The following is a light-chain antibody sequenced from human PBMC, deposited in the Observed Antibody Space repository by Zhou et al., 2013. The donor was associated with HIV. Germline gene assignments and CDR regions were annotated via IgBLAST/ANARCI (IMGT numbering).Light chain of an antibody. V-gene: IGKV3-20*01. CDR3: QQYGSSPCT. CDR2: GAS. Sequence: EIVLTQSPDTLSLSPGEGATLSCRASQSVGGSYLAWYQQKPGQAPRLLIYGASNRATGIPDRFSGSGSGTDFNFTISRLEPGDFAVYYCQQYGSSPCTFGQGPSWRSN. CDR1: QSVGGSY. J-gene: IGKJ2*02.